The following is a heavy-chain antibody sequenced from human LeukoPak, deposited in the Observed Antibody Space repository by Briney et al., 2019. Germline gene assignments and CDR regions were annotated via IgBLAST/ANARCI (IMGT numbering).Heavy chain of an antibody. CDR1: GFSFGNYW. J-gene: IGHJ5*02. CDR2: INEDGSEK. Sequence: GGSLRLSCAASGFSFGNYWMKWVRQDPVKGLEWVANINEDGSEKYYVDSVRGRFTISRDNAKNTLYLQMNSLRVEDTAVYYCARDIAPVGTVWFDLWGQGTLVTVSS. V-gene: IGHV3-7*01. CDR3: ARDIAPVGTVWFDL. D-gene: IGHD6-13*01.